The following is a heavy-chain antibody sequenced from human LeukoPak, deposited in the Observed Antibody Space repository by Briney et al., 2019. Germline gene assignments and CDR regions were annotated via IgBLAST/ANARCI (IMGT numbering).Heavy chain of an antibody. CDR3: ARQTRWIQLWSDAFDI. V-gene: IGHV4-59*01. J-gene: IGHJ3*02. D-gene: IGHD5-18*01. Sequence: SETLSLTCTVSGGSISSYYWSWIRQPPGKGLEWIGYIYYSGSTNYNPSLKSRVTISVDTSKSQFSLKLSSVTAADTAVYYCARQTRWIQLWSDAFDIWGQGTMVTVSS. CDR2: IYYSGST. CDR1: GGSISSYY.